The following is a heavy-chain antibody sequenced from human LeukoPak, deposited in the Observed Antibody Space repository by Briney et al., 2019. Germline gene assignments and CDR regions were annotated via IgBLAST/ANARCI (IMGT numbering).Heavy chain of an antibody. Sequence: GGSLRLSCAASGFTVSNSYMSWVRQAPGKGLEWVSVIYSGGSAYYADSVKGRFTISRDNSKNTLYLQMNSLRADDTAVYYCARDAPQGYYYYYYMDVWGKGTTVTVSS. CDR1: GFTVSNSY. V-gene: IGHV3-53*01. J-gene: IGHJ6*03. CDR3: ARDAPQGYYYYYYMDV. CDR2: IYSGGSA.